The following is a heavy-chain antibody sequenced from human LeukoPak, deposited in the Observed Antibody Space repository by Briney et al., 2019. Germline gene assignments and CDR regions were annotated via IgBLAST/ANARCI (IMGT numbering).Heavy chain of an antibody. J-gene: IGHJ4*02. D-gene: IGHD3-22*01. CDR3: TRYYYHTSGFDY. CDR2: INPNSGGT. V-gene: IGHV1-2*06. CDR1: GYTFTDYY. Sequence: ASVKVSCKASGYTFTDYYIHWVRLAPGQGLEWMGRINPNSGGTNYAQNFQGKVTVTRDTSISTVYMELSGLRSDDTAVYYCTRYYYHTSGFDYWGQGTLVTVSS.